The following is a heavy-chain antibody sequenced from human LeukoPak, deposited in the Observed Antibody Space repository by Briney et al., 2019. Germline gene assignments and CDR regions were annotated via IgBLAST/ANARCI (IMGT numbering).Heavy chain of an antibody. J-gene: IGHJ4*02. Sequence: PETLSLTCTVSGGSISSYYWSWIRQPPGKGLEWIGYIYYSGSTNYNPSLKSRVTISVDTSKNQFSLKLSSVTAADTAVYYCASGLRYFDLYYWGQGTLVTVPS. V-gene: IGHV4-59*01. CDR1: GGSISSYY. CDR3: ASGLRYFDLYY. D-gene: IGHD3-9*01. CDR2: IYYSGST.